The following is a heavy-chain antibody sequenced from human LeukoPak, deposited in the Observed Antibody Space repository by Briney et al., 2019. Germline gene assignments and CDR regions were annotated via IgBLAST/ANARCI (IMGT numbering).Heavy chain of an antibody. Sequence: PGRSLRLSCAASGFTFSSYAMHWVRQAPGKGLEWVAVISYDGSNKYYADSVKGRFTISRDNSKNTLYLQMNSLRAEDTAVYYCARGGSSSRSLDYWGQGTLVTVSS. CDR3: ARGGSSSRSLDY. CDR1: GFTFSSYA. D-gene: IGHD6-6*01. CDR2: ISYDGSNK. J-gene: IGHJ4*02. V-gene: IGHV3-30-3*01.